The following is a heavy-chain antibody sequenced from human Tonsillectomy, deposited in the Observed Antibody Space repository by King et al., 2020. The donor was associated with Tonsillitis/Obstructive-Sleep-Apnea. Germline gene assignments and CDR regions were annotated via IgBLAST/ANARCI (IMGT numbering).Heavy chain of an antibody. V-gene: IGHV4-34*01. CDR1: GGSFSAYL. Sequence: QVQLQQWGAGLLKPSDTLSLTCACYGGSFSAYLGTWIRQPPGKGLKRIGVIYHIGDANYNPSIKRRVTISIDTSKTQFSLKLNSGTAADAAVYYCARGYGTGTTYYFDYWAQGTLVTVSS. CDR2: IYHIGDA. D-gene: IGHD1-1*01. CDR3: ARGYGTGTTYYFDY. J-gene: IGHJ4*02.